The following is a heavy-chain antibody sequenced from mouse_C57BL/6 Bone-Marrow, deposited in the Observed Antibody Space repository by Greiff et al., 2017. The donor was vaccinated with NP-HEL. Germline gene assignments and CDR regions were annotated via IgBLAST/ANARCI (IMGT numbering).Heavy chain of an antibody. CDR2: ISSGSSTI. D-gene: IGHD1-1*01. CDR3: ARPVTTVVDAMDY. Sequence: EVMLVESGGGLVKPGGSLKLSCAASGFTFSDYGMHWVRQAPEKGLEWVAYISSGSSTIYYADTVKGRFTISRENAKNTLFLQMTSLRSEDTAMYYCARPVTTVVDAMDYWGQGTSVTVSS. CDR1: GFTFSDYG. V-gene: IGHV5-17*01. J-gene: IGHJ4*01.